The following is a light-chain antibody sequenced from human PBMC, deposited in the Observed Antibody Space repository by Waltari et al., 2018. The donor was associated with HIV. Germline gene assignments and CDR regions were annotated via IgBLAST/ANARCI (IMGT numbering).Light chain of an antibody. CDR2: DVS. CDR3: CSYAGSYTMV. V-gene: IGLV2-11*01. Sequence: QSALTPPRSVSGSPGQSVTISCPGSSSDVGGYKFVSWYQQHPGKAPKVIIHDVSERPSGVPDRFSGSKSGNTASLTISGLQAEDDADYYCCSYAGSYTMVFGGGTKLTVL. CDR1: SSDVGGYKF. J-gene: IGLJ2*01.